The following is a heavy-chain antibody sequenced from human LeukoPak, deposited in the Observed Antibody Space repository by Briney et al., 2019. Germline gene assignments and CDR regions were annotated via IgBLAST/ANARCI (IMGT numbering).Heavy chain of an antibody. CDR3: ARGRPLGYCSSTSCYLGHYYYYMDV. J-gene: IGHJ6*03. CDR1: GGSFSGYY. CDR2: INHSGST. V-gene: IGHV4-34*01. Sequence: SETLSLTCAVYGGSFSGYYWSWIRQPPGKGLEWIGEINHSGSTNYNPSLKSRVTISVDTSKNQFSLKLSSVTAADTAVYYCARGRPLGYCSSTSCYLGHYYYYMDVWGKGTTVTVSS. D-gene: IGHD2-2*01.